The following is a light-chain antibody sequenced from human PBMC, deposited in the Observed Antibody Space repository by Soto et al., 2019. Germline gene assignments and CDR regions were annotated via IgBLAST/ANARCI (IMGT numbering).Light chain of an antibody. J-gene: IGLJ1*01. V-gene: IGLV2-14*01. CDR2: DVS. Sequence: QSALTQPAAVSGSPAQSITISCTGTNSDVGGYNYVSWYQQHPGKAPKLMIFDVSNRPSGVSNRFSGSKSGNTASLTISGLYAEDEADYYCTSWTTSNAYVFGTGTKFTVL. CDR3: TSWTTSNAYV. CDR1: NSDVGGYNY.